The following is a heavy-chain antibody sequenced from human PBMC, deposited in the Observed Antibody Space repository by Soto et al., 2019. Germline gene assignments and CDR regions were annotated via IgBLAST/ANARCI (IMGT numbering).Heavy chain of an antibody. Sequence: GGSLRLSCAASGFTFSSYSMNWVRQAPGKGLEWVSSISSSSSYIYYADSVKGRFTISRDNAKNSLYLKMNSLRAEDTAVYYCARVGPLLWFGELSGAFDIWGQGTMVTVSS. CDR3: ARVGPLLWFGELSGAFDI. CDR2: ISSSSSYI. V-gene: IGHV3-21*01. D-gene: IGHD3-10*01. J-gene: IGHJ3*02. CDR1: GFTFSSYS.